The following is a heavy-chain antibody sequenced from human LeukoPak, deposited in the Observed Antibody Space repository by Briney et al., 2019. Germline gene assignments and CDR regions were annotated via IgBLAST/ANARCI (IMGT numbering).Heavy chain of an antibody. CDR1: GFTFSSYW. J-gene: IGHJ6*03. CDR2: IKQDGREK. V-gene: IGHV3-7*01. D-gene: IGHD3-10*01. Sequence: PGGSLRLSCGDSGFTFSSYWMSWVRQAPGNGLEWVANIKQDGREKYYVDSVKGRFTISRDNAKNSLYLQMNSLRAEDTAVYYCARDFASMGFERDYYYYYYMDVWGKGTTVTISS. CDR3: ARDFASMGFERDYYYYYYMDV.